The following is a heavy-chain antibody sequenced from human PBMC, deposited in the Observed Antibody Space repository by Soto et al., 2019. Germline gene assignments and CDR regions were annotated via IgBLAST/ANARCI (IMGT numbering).Heavy chain of an antibody. J-gene: IGHJ4*02. CDR2: IIPIFGTA. CDR1: GGTFSSYA. CDR3: ARDSPPGIVGGGSY. Sequence: ASVKVSCKASGGTFSSYAISWVRQAPEQGLEWMGGIIPIFGTANYAQKFQGRVTITADESTSTAYMELSSLRSEDTAVYYCARDSPPGIVGGGSYWGQGTLVTVSS. D-gene: IGHD1-26*01. V-gene: IGHV1-69*13.